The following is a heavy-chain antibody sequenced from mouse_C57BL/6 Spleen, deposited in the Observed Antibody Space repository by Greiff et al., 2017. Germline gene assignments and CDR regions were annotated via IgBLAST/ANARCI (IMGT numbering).Heavy chain of an antibody. CDR2: INPNNGGT. CDR1: GYTFTDYY. J-gene: IGHJ2*01. Sequence: EVQLQQSGPELVKPGASVKISCKASGYTFTDYYMNWVKQSHGKSLEWIGDINPNNGGTSYNQKFKGKATLTVDKSSSTAYMEVRSLTSEDSAVYYCARYDGYYTYYFDYWGQGTTLTVSS. CDR3: ARYDGYYTYYFDY. V-gene: IGHV1-26*01. D-gene: IGHD2-3*01.